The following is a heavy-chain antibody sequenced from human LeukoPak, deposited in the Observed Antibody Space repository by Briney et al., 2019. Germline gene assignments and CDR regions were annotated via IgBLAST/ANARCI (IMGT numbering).Heavy chain of an antibody. CDR2: IYPRDGST. V-gene: IGHV1-46*01. Sequence: ASVKVSCKASGYSFASNYIHWVRQAPGQGLEWMGMIYPRDGSTSYAQKFQGRVTITADESTSTAYMELSSLRSEDTAVYYCARHLWFGTYYYYGMDVWGQGTTVTVSS. J-gene: IGHJ6*02. CDR3: ARHLWFGTYYYYGMDV. D-gene: IGHD3-10*01. CDR1: GYSFASNY.